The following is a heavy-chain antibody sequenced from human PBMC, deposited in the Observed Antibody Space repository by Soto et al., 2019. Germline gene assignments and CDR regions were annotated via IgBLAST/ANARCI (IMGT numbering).Heavy chain of an antibody. V-gene: IGHV3-23*01. CDR2: VSYSGDST. CDR3: AKEAARIYYYSDS. CDR1: GFTFTSYA. Sequence: PGGSLRLSCEASGFTFTSYAMSWVRQAPGKGLEWVSVVSYSGDSTYYADSVKGRFTISRDNSKNTLYLQMNSLRVEDTAVYYCAKEAARIYYYSDSWGQGTQVTVS. J-gene: IGHJ4*02. D-gene: IGHD5-18*01.